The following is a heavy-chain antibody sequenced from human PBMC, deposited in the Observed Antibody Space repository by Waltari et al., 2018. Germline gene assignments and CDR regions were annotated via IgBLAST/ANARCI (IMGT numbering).Heavy chain of an antibody. D-gene: IGHD3-22*01. CDR2: IFSSGRP. J-gene: IGHJ6*02. V-gene: IGHV4-4*07. CDR3: ARHRRLGNKYYYDLDV. Sequence: QVQLQESGPGLVKASETLSLTCSVSGGSLSGFYWSWVRKPAGKGLEWIGRIFSSGRPNYNATLKGRVTMSLDTSKNGFSLILSSVTAADTGVYYCARHRRLGNKYYYDLDVWGQGTTVSLS. CDR1: GGSLSGFY.